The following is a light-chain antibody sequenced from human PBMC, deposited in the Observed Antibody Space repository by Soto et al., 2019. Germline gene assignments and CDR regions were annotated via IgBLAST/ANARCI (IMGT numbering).Light chain of an antibody. V-gene: IGKV1-9*01. Sequence: DIQLTQSPSFLSASVGDRVTITCRASQGISSYLAWYQQKPGKAPKLLIYAASTLQSGVPSRFSGSGSGTEFILTISSLQPADFATYYCQKLNSYRLTFGQETRLEIK. J-gene: IGKJ5*01. CDR2: AAS. CDR1: QGISSY. CDR3: QKLNSYRLT.